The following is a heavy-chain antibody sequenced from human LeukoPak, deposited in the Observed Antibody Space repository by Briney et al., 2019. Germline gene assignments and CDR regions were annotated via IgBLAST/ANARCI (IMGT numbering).Heavy chain of an antibody. CDR3: ARWSGFLYNWFDP. J-gene: IGHJ5*02. Sequence: PSETLSLTCTVSGASISSSSYYWGWIRQPPGKGLEWIGSIYYSGSTHYNPSLKGRVTISVDTSNNQFSLKLSSVTAADTAVYYCARWSGFLYNWFDPWGQGTLVTVSS. V-gene: IGHV4-39*01. CDR2: IYYSGST. CDR1: GASISSSSYY. D-gene: IGHD3-3*01.